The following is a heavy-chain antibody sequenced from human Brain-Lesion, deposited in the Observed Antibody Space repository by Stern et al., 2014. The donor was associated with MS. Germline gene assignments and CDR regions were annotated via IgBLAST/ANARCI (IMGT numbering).Heavy chain of an antibody. CDR2: IFKSGST. CDR3: ARGRVVPGFQYYATDV. CDR1: GGSISSGGYY. Sequence: VHLVESGPGLVKPSQTLSLSCTVSGGSISSGGYYWSWIRQPAGKGLEWIGRIFKSGSTSYNPSLKSRVTISIDTSKNQFPLRLNSMTAADTAVYYCARGRVVPGFQYYATDVWGQGTTVIVSS. J-gene: IGHJ6*02. V-gene: IGHV4-61*02. D-gene: IGHD2-2*01.